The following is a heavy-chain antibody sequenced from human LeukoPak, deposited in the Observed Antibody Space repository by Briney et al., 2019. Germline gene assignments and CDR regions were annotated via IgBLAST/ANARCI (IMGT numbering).Heavy chain of an antibody. CDR1: GDPIRSSY. V-gene: IGHV4-59*01. D-gene: IGHD3-10*01. Sequence: SETLSLTCTVSGDPIRSSYWSWIRQPPGKRLEWIGYIYYTGTTTYNPSLKTRVTISVDTSKNQFSLNLSSVTAADTAVYYCAIRGGLNRGYWYFDLWGRGTLVTVSS. CDR2: IYYTGTT. CDR3: AIRGGLNRGYWYFDL. J-gene: IGHJ2*01.